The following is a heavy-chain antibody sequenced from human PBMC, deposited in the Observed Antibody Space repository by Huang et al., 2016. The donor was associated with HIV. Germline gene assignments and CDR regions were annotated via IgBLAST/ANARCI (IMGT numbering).Heavy chain of an antibody. CDR1: GYTFTDYF. J-gene: IGHJ4*02. V-gene: IGHV1-2*02. CDR3: ARTPYSGSHPDY. D-gene: IGHD2-15*01. Sequence: QVQLVQSGAEVKKPGASVKVSCRTSGYTFTDYFVHWVRQAPGQGLQWMGSSNPLSGGTNYAQKFQGRVTMNRDTSMRTVYMELNRLRSDDTALYYCARTPYSGSHPDYWGQGTLVTVSS. CDR2: SNPLSGGT.